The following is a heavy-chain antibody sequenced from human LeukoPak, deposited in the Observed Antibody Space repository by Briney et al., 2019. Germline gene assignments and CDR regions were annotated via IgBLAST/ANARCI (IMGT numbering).Heavy chain of an antibody. CDR1: GFTFSYYT. J-gene: IGHJ3*02. Sequence: AGGSLRLSCAASGFTFSYYTMNWVRQAPGKGLEWVSSISSTGRDIYYADSMRGRFSISRDNANNSLFLQIGGLRAEDTAVYYCARTISMIVLADAFDIWGQGTMVTVSS. V-gene: IGHV3-21*01. CDR3: ARTISMIVLADAFDI. D-gene: IGHD3-22*01. CDR2: ISSTGRDI.